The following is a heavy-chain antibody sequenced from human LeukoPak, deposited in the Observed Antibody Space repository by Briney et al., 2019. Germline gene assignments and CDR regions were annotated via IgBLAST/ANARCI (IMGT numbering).Heavy chain of an antibody. CDR1: GGTFNSYA. CDR2: ITAIFRSA. Sequence: SVKVSCKTSGGTFNSYAVSWVRQAPGQGLEWMGGITAIFRSANYAQTFQGRVTITADEFMSTVYMELSSLRSVDTAVYYCARHSGYHSTMYLDYWGQGTLVTVSS. V-gene: IGHV1-69*13. CDR3: ARHSGYHSTMYLDY. D-gene: IGHD3-22*01. J-gene: IGHJ4*02.